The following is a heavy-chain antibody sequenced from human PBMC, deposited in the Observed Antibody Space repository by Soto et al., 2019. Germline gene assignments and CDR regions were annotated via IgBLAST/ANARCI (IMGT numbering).Heavy chain of an antibody. CDR3: ARSSSSWYARYGFDP. CDR2: IYYSGST. V-gene: IGHV4-59*01. D-gene: IGHD6-13*01. J-gene: IGHJ5*02. CDR1: GGSISIYY. Sequence: SETLSLTCTVSGGSISIYYWSWIRQPPGKGLEWIGYIYYSGSTNYNPSLKSRVTISVDTSKNQFSLKLSSVTAADTAVYYCARSSSSWYARYGFDPWGQGTLGTGSS.